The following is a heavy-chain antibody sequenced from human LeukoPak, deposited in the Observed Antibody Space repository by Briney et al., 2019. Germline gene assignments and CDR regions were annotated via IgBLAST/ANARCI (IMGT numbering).Heavy chain of an antibody. J-gene: IGHJ4*02. D-gene: IGHD1-26*01. Sequence: SETLSLTCTVSGGSISSFYWSWIRQPPGKGLEWIGFIYYSGTTKYNPSFESRVTMSVDRSRKQFSLNLSSVTAADTAVYYCARHGSGPVGATNYWGQGTLVTVSS. CDR3: ARHGSGPVGATNY. CDR1: GGSISSFY. CDR2: IYYSGTT. V-gene: IGHV4-59*08.